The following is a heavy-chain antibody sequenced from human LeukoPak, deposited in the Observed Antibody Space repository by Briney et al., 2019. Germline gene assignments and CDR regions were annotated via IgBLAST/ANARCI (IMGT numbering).Heavy chain of an antibody. Sequence: PGGSLRLSCAASGFTFSSYWMSWVRQAPGKGLEWVANIKQDGSEKYYVDSVKGRFTISRDNAKNSLYLQMNSLRAEDTAVYYCARDSIYGSGSYYNGGYNYFDHWGQGTLVTVSS. J-gene: IGHJ4*02. V-gene: IGHV3-7*01. CDR1: GFTFSSYW. CDR2: IKQDGSEK. CDR3: ARDSIYGSGSYYNGGYNYFDH. D-gene: IGHD3-10*01.